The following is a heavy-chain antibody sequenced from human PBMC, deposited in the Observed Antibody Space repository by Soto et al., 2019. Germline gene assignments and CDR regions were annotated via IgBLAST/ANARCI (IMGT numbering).Heavy chain of an antibody. CDR2: ISHDGSYK. J-gene: IGHJ6*02. V-gene: IGHV3-30*03. CDR3: AIEQVHLLLFGLDV. D-gene: IGHD2-21*01. CDR1: GFTFSSYG. Sequence: QVQLVESGGGVVQPGRSLRLSCAASGFTFSSYGMHWVRQGPGKGLEWVAVISHDGSYKYYADSVKGRFTISRDNSKNTLYLQMNSLRTEGTGVYHCAIEQVHLLLFGLDVWGQGTTVTVSS.